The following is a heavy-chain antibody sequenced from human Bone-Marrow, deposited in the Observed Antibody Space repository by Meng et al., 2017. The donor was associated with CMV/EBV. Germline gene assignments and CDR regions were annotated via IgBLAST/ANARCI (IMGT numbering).Heavy chain of an antibody. CDR2: ISYDGSSK. Sequence: GASLKISCAASGFTFSSYEMNWVRQAPGKGLERVAVISYDGSSKFYAGSVKGRSTISRDNSKNTLYLQVNSLRAEDTAVYYCARGQISYHLVYYFDHWGHGTLVTVSS. CDR3: ARGQISYHLVYYFDH. V-gene: IGHV3-30-3*01. D-gene: IGHD2-2*01. CDR1: GFTFSSYE. J-gene: IGHJ4*01.